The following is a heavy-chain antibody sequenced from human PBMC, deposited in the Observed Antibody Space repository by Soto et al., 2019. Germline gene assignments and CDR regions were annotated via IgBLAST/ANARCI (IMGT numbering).Heavy chain of an antibody. CDR1: GFIFSDFG. D-gene: IGHD5-18*01. J-gene: IGHJ3*01. CDR3: VKEDLDTAVVNSPDGFDF. Sequence: QVNLVESGGGVVQPGRSLRLSCEASGFIFSDFGMHWVRQAPGKGLEWVAVISYDGNNKYYAQSVKGRFTISRDNSKNTLFLNMGSLRPEDTAVYHCVKEDLDTAVVNSPDGFDFWGPGTMVTVS. CDR2: ISYDGNNK. V-gene: IGHV3-30*18.